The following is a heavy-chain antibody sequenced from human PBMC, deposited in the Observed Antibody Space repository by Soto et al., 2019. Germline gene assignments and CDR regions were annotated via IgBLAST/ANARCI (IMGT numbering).Heavy chain of an antibody. V-gene: IGHV4-31*03. D-gene: IGHD2-2*02. CDR3: ESGGYNHPVSLYFDL. J-gene: IGHJ2*01. CDR1: GGSISSGGYY. Sequence: QVQLQESGPGLVKPSQTLSLTCTVSGGSISSGGYYWSWIRQHPGKGLEWIGYIYYSGSTYYNPSLKSRITISVATSKNQFSRKLRSVTAADTAVYYCESGGYNHPVSLYFDLWGRGTLVTVSS. CDR2: IYYSGST.